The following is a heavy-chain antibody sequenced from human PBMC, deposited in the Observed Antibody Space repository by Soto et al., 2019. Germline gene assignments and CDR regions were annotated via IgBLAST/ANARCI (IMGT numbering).Heavy chain of an antibody. V-gene: IGHV1-2*02. J-gene: IGHJ4*02. CDR3: ARVNVVVVAATREYYFDY. CDR1: GYTFTGYY. CDR2: INPNSGGT. Sequence: VASVKVSCKASGYTFTGYYMHWVRQAPGQGLEWMGWINPNSGGTNYAQKFQGRVTMTRDTSISTAYMELSRLRPDDTAVYYCARVNVVVVAATREYYFDYWGQGTLVTVSS. D-gene: IGHD2-15*01.